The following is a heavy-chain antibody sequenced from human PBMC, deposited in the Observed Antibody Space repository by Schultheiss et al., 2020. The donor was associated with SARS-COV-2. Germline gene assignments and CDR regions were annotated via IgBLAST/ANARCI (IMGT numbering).Heavy chain of an antibody. J-gene: IGHJ6*02. CDR3: ARVGCSSTSCYRPGGIYYYYGMDV. CDR2: INHSERT. D-gene: IGHD2-2*02. V-gene: IGHV4-34*01. CDR1: GGSFSGYY. Sequence: SETLSLTCAVYGGSFSGYYWSWIRQPPGKGLEWIGEINHSERTNYIPSLKSRVTISVDTSKNQFSLKLSSVTAADTAVYYCARVGCSSTSCYRPGGIYYYYGMDVWGQGTTVTVSS.